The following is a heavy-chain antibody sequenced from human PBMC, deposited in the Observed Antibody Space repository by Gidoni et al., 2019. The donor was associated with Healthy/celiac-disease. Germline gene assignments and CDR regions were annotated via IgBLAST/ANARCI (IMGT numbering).Heavy chain of an antibody. CDR1: GGSISSSSYY. D-gene: IGHD3-22*01. CDR2: IYYSGST. Sequence: QLQLQESGPGLVKPSETLSLPCPVAGGSISSSSYYWGWIRQPPGKGLEWIGSIYYSGSTNYNPSLKSRVTISVDTSKNQFALKLSSVTAADTAVYYCARHSFYYDSSGHTQKNYGMDVWGQGTTVTVSS. J-gene: IGHJ6*02. V-gene: IGHV4-39*01. CDR3: ARHSFYYDSSGHTQKNYGMDV.